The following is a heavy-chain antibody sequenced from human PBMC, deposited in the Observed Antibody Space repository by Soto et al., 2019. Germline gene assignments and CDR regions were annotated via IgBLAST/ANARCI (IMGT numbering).Heavy chain of an antibody. CDR2: IIPIFGTA. CDR1: GGTFSSYA. CDR3: ARDTHYYDSSGYFFDY. D-gene: IGHD3-22*01. V-gene: IGHV1-69*01. Sequence: QVQLVQSGAEVKKPVSSVKVSCKASGGTFSSYAISWVRQAPGQGLEWMGGIIPIFGTANYAQKFQGRVTITADESTSTAYMEVSRLRSEDTAVYYCARDTHYYDSSGYFFDYWGQGTLVTVSS. J-gene: IGHJ4*02.